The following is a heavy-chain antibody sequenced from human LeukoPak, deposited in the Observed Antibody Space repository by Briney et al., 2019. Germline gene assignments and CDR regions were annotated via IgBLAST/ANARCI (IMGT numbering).Heavy chain of an antibody. J-gene: IGHJ4*02. Sequence: ASVKVSCKASGYSFTDYYIHWVRQAPGQGLEWMGWINPKSGATKNARKFQGRVTMTRDTSTTTAYMELRSLRPNDTAVYHCVSEKYYYDSHVPHPPGYWGQGTLVAVSS. CDR3: VSEKYYYDSHVPHPPGY. CDR1: GYSFTDYY. V-gene: IGHV1-2*02. D-gene: IGHD3-22*01. CDR2: INPKSGAT.